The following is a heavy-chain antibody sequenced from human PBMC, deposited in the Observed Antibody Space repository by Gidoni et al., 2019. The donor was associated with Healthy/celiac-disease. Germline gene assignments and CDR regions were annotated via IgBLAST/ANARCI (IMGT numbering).Heavy chain of an antibody. J-gene: IGHJ6*02. Sequence: VQLVASGGGLVQPGRSLRLSCAASGFTFDDYAMHWVRPAPGKGLEWVSGISWNSGSIGYADSVKGRFTISRDNAKNSLYLQMNSLRAEDTALYYCAKDIGGYCSSTSCHYVYYYYYYGMDVWGQGTTVTVSS. CDR2: ISWNSGSI. CDR3: AKDIGGYCSSTSCHYVYYYYYYGMDV. D-gene: IGHD2-2*01. V-gene: IGHV3-9*01. CDR1: GFTFDDYA.